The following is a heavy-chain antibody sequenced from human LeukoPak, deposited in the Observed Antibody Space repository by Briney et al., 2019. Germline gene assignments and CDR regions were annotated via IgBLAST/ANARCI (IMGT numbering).Heavy chain of an antibody. J-gene: IGHJ6*03. Sequence: ASVKVSCKASGYTFTGYYMHWVRQAPGQGLEWMGWINPNSGGTNYAQKFQGRVTMTRDTSISTADMELSRLRSDDTAVYYCARDLGVVVPAAIHGRTPYYYYMDVWGKGTTVTVSS. CDR1: GYTFTGYY. CDR3: ARDLGVVVPAAIHGRTPYYYYMDV. D-gene: IGHD2-2*02. CDR2: INPNSGGT. V-gene: IGHV1-2*02.